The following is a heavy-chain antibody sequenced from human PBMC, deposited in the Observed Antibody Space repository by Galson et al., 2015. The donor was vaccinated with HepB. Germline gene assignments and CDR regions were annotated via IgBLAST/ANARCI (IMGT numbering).Heavy chain of an antibody. Sequence: SLRLSCAVSGFTFSSYWMHWVRHAPGKGLVYVSRINSDGSDTRYADPVKGRFTISRDNAKNTLFLQMNSLSAEDTAVYYCARDRSTKTNEVGGMDVWGQGTTVTVSS. CDR1: GFTFSSYW. CDR2: INSDGSDT. V-gene: IGHV3-74*01. D-gene: IGHD5/OR15-5a*01. J-gene: IGHJ6*02. CDR3: ARDRSTKTNEVGGMDV.